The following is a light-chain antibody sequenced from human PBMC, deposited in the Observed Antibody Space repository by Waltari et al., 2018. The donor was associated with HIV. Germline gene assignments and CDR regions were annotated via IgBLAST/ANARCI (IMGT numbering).Light chain of an antibody. CDR3: QAWDSRTS. CDR1: KLEDKY. Sequence: SYELTQPPSVSVSPGQTASITCSGDKLEDKYVSWYQQKAGQSPVLVIFQDSKRPSGIPERFSGSNSGNTATLTISGTQAMDEADYYCQAWDSRTSFGGGTKLTVL. V-gene: IGLV3-1*01. CDR2: QDS. J-gene: IGLJ2*01.